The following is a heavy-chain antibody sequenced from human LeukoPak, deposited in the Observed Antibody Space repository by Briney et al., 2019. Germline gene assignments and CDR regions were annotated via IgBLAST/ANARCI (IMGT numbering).Heavy chain of an antibody. CDR2: ASHDEVGK. Sequence: PGGSQRLSCVGSGFTFSDYAIHWVRQAPGKGLEWVAVASHDEVGKQFADSVKGRFTLSRDNSRDSVHLQMNRLRDEDTGVYYCAKDRGYGEHEPFESWGQGSLVTVSS. J-gene: IGHJ4*02. V-gene: IGHV3-30*18. CDR1: GFTFSDYA. D-gene: IGHD4-17*01. CDR3: AKDRGYGEHEPFES.